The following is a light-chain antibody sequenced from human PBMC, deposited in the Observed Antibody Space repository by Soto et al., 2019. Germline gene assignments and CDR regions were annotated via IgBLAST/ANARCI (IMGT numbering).Light chain of an antibody. CDR1: QSVLYSSNNKNY. Sequence: DIVMTQSPDSLAVSLGERATINCKSSQSVLYSSNNKNYLAWYQQKPGQPPKLLIYWASTRESGVPDRFSGSGSGTDFTLTISSLQAEDVPVYYCQQYYSTPVTFGPGPKVHIK. J-gene: IGKJ3*01. CDR3: QQYYSTPVT. V-gene: IGKV4-1*01. CDR2: WAS.